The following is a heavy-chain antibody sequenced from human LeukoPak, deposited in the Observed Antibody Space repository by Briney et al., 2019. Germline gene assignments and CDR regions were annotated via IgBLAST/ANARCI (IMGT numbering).Heavy chain of an antibody. V-gene: IGHV1-2*02. CDR1: GYTFTGYY. CDR2: INPNSGGT. J-gene: IGHJ6*03. CDR3: ARGGITMVRGVMNYYYYYMDV. D-gene: IGHD3-10*01. Sequence: GASVKVSCKASGYTFTGYYMHWVRQAPGQGLEWMGWINPNSGGTNYAQKFQGRVTMTRDTSISTAYMELSRLRSDDTAVYYCARGGITMVRGVMNYYYYYMDVWGKGTTVTVSS.